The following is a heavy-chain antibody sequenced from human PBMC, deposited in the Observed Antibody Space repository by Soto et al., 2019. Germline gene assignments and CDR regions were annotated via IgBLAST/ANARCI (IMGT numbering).Heavy chain of an antibody. CDR1: GYTFTSNG. CDR2: ISAYNGNT. J-gene: IGHJ4*02. V-gene: IGHV1-18*01. D-gene: IGHD1-1*01. Sequence: QVQLVQSGGEVKKPGASVKVSCKASGYTFTSNGISWVRQAPGQGLEWMGWISAYNGNTNYAQNLQGRVTMTTDTSTKTAYMELRSLRSDDTAVYYCAIIKGTTFYFDHWGQGTLVTVSS. CDR3: AIIKGTTFYFDH.